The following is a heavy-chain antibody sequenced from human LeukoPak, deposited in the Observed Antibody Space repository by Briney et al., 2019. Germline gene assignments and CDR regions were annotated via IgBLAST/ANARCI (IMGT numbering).Heavy chain of an antibody. CDR3: ARDEEWLLSTNWFDP. V-gene: IGHV1-2*02. CDR2: INPNSGGT. Sequence: ASVKVSCKASGYTFTGYYMHWVRQAPGQGLEWMGWINPNSGGTNYAQKFQGRVTMTRDTSISTAYMELSRLRSDDTAVYYCARDEEWLLSTNWFDPWGQGTLVTVSS. D-gene: IGHD3-3*01. J-gene: IGHJ5*02. CDR1: GYTFTGYY.